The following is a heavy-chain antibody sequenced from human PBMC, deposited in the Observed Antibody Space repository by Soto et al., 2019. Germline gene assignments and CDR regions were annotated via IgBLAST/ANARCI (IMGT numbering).Heavy chain of an antibody. CDR3: AREDVLNCSSTSGRVRSGFDY. CDR2: IYYSGST. D-gene: IGHD2-2*01. V-gene: IGHV4-59*01. J-gene: IGHJ4*02. Sequence: QVQLQESGPGLVKPSETLSLTCTVSGGSISSYYWSWIRQPPGKGLEWIGYIYYSGSTNYNPSLKSRVTISVDTSKNQFSLKLSSVTAADTAVYYCAREDVLNCSSTSGRVRSGFDYWGQGTLVTVSS. CDR1: GGSISSYY.